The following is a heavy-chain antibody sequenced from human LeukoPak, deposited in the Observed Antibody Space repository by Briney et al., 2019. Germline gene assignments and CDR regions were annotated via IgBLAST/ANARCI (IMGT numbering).Heavy chain of an antibody. Sequence: SETLSLTCTVSGDSISSSNYYWTWVRQPPGKGLEWIGEINHSGSTNYNPSLKSRVTISVDTSKNQFSLKLSSVTAADTAVYYCARVGIQLDNAFDIWGQGTMVTVSS. CDR2: INHSGST. D-gene: IGHD5-18*01. J-gene: IGHJ3*02. CDR3: ARVGIQLDNAFDI. CDR1: GDSISSSNYY. V-gene: IGHV4-39*07.